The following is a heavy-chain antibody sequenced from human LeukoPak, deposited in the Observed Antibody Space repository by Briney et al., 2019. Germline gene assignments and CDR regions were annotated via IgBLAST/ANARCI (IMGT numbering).Heavy chain of an antibody. CDR2: MNSDGSGT. CDR3: ARGRYYGMDV. J-gene: IGHJ6*02. Sequence: GGSLRLSCAASGFTFSTYWMHWVGQAPGKGLVWVSGMNSDGSGTSYADSVKGRFTISRDNAKNTLSLQVNSLRAEDTAVYFCARGRYYGMDVWGQGTTVTVSS. V-gene: IGHV3-74*01. CDR1: GFTFSTYW.